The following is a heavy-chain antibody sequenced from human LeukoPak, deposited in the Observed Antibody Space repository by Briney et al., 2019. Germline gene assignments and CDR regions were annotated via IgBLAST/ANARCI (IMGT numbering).Heavy chain of an antibody. Sequence: GESLKISCKGSGYSFTSYWIGWVRQMPGRGLGWMGIIYPGDSDTRYSPSFLGQVTISADKSISTAYLQWSSLKASDTAMYYCARIPKVDTSMARYSDYWGQGTLVTVSS. CDR2: IYPGDSDT. V-gene: IGHV5-51*01. CDR1: GYSFTSYW. D-gene: IGHD5-18*01. J-gene: IGHJ4*02. CDR3: ARIPKVDTSMARYSDY.